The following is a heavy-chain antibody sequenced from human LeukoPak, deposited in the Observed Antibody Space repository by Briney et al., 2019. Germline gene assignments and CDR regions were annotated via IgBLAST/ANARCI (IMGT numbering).Heavy chain of an antibody. CDR3: VVTPGYFQH. CDR1: GFTFSSYA. D-gene: IGHD4-23*01. CDR2: ISYDGSNK. Sequence: GGSLRLSCAASGFTFSSYAMHWVRQAPGKGLEWVAVISYDGSNKYYADSVKGRFTISRDNSKNMLYLQMNSLRAEDTAVYYGVVTPGYFQHWGQGTLVTVSS. J-gene: IGHJ1*01. V-gene: IGHV3-30-3*01.